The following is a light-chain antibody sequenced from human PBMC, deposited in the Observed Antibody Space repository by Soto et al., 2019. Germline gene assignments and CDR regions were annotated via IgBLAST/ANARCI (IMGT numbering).Light chain of an antibody. CDR2: EDN. CDR1: SGSIDSNY. V-gene: IGLV6-57*04. CDR3: QSYDSSNVV. Sequence: LTQPHSVSESPGKTVTISCTRSSGSIDSNYVQWYQQRPGSGPTTVIYEDNQRPSGVPDRFSGSIDRSSNSASLTISGLKTEDEADYYCQSYDSSNVVFGGGTKVTVL. J-gene: IGLJ3*02.